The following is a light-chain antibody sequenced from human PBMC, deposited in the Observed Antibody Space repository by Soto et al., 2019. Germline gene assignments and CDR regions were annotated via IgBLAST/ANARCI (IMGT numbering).Light chain of an antibody. V-gene: IGKV3-15*01. CDR1: QSVSSY. Sequence: EKINTQAPVTLSVFPGGGATPSRRGRQSVSSYLVWYQHKRGQAPRLLIYGASTRATGIPVRFSGSGSGTEFTLTISSLQSEDFAVYFCQQYSNWPLITFGQGTRLEIK. J-gene: IGKJ5*01. CDR3: QQYSNWPLIT. CDR2: GAS.